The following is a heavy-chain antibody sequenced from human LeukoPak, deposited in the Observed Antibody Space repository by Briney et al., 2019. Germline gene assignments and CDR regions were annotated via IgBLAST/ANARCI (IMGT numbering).Heavy chain of an antibody. CDR2: IYYTGST. D-gene: IGHD2-15*01. CDR3: VSAPNPFYFDF. CDR1: GGSINNGDLY. J-gene: IGHJ4*02. V-gene: IGHV4-31*03. Sequence: SETLSLTCTVSGGSINNGDLYWSWIRHHPGAGLEWIGNIYYTGSTYYNPSLESRVTISVDTSKNQFSLTLNSVTAADTAVYYCVSAPNPFYFDFWGQGTLVTVS.